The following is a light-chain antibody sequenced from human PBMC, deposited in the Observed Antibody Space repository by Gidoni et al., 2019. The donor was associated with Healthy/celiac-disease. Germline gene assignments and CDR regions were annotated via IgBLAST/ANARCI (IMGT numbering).Light chain of an antibody. CDR3: QQRSNSPPWT. Sequence: EIVLTQSPATLSLSPGERATLSCRASQRVSSYLAWYQQKPGQAPRLLIYDASNRATGLPARFSGSGSATDFTLTISSLEPEDFAVYYCQQRSNSPPWTFGQGTKVEIK. J-gene: IGKJ1*01. CDR2: DAS. V-gene: IGKV3-11*01. CDR1: QRVSSY.